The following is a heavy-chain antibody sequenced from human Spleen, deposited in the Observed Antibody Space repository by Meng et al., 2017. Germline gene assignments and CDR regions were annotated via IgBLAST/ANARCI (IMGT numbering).Heavy chain of an antibody. V-gene: IGHV3-11*01. D-gene: IGHD5-18*01. CDR3: ARRGYSYGMGV. Sequence: GESLKISCAASGFIFSDYYMNWIRQAPGKGLEWVSYISSSSITINYADSVKGRFTISRDNTKNSLYMQMNSPRAEDTAVYYCARRGYSYGMGVWGQGTTVTVSS. J-gene: IGHJ6*02. CDR1: GFIFSDYY. CDR2: ISSSSITI.